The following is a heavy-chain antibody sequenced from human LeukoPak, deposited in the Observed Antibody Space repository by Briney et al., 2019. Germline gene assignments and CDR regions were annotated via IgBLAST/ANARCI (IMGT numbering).Heavy chain of an antibody. CDR2: ISAYNGNT. CDR1: GYTFTSYG. CDR3: ARDLEIVVVPAAINYYYYGMDV. Sequence: GASVKVSCKASGYTFTSYGISWVRQAPGQGLEWMGWISAYNGNTNYAQKLQGRVTMTTDTSTSTAYMELRSLRSDDTAVYYCARDLEIVVVPAAINYYYYGMDVWGQGTTVTVSS. D-gene: IGHD2-2*01. J-gene: IGHJ6*02. V-gene: IGHV1-18*01.